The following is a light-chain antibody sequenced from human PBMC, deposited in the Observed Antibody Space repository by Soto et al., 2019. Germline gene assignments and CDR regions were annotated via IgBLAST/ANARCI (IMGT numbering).Light chain of an antibody. CDR2: GAS. CDR1: QSVSSGY. J-gene: IGKJ1*01. V-gene: IGKV3-20*01. CDR3: HQYGSSPPWT. Sequence: EIVLTQSPGTLSLSAGERATLSCRASQSVSSGYLAWYQQKPGQAPRLLIYGASSRATGIPDRFSGSGCATAFTLTISRLEPEDFSVFYYHQYGSSPPWTFGQGTKVEIK.